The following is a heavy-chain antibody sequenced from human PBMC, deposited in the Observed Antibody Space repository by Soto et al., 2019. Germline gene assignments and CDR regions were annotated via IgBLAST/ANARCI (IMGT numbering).Heavy chain of an antibody. CDR1: GFTFSSYS. CDR2: ISSSSSYI. Sequence: EVQLVESGGGLVKPGGSLRLSCAASGFTFSSYSMNWVRQAPGKGLEWVSSISSSSSYIYYADSVKGRFTISRDNAKNSLYLQMNSLRAEDTAVYYCARWGSRGYGMDVWGQGTTVTVSS. V-gene: IGHV3-21*01. D-gene: IGHD3-16*01. CDR3: ARWGSRGYGMDV. J-gene: IGHJ6*02.